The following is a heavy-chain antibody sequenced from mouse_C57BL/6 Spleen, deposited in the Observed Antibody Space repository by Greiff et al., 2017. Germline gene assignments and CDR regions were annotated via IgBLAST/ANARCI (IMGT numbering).Heavy chain of an antibody. CDR1: GYAFSSSW. J-gene: IGHJ4*01. CDR2: IYPGDGDT. CDR3: ARETYYGNPFYAMDY. D-gene: IGHD2-10*01. Sequence: VKVVESGPELVKPGASVKISCKASGYAFSSSWMNWVKQRPGKGLEWIGRIYPGDGDTNYNGKFKGKATLTADKSSSTAYMQLSSLTSEDSAVYFCARETYYGNPFYAMDYWGQGTSVTVSS. V-gene: IGHV1-82*01.